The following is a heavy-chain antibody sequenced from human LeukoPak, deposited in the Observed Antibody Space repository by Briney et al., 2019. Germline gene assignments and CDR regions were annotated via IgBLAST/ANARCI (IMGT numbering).Heavy chain of an antibody. V-gene: IGHV5-51*01. D-gene: IGHD6-13*01. CDR2: IYPGDSDT. J-gene: IGHJ5*02. Sequence: GESLQISCKGSGYSFITYRIGWVRQMPGKGLEWMGIIYPGDSDTRYSPSFQGQVTISADKSISTAYLQWSSLRASDTAMYYCARRSATGPNWFDPWGQGTLVTVSS. CDR3: ARRSATGPNWFDP. CDR1: GYSFITYR.